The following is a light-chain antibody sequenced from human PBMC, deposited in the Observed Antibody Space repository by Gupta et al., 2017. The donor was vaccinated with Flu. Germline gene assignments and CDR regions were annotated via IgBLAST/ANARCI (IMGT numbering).Light chain of an antibody. Sequence: QFALPQPPSVAGSPGPSVTISCPGTSSDVGGYNYVSLYQQHPGKAPKLMIYDVSKRPSGVPDRFSGSKSGNTASLTISGRQAEDEADYYCCSYAGSYTVVFGGGTKLTVL. CDR3: CSYAGSYTVV. CDR1: SSDVGGYNY. CDR2: DVS. V-gene: IGLV2-11*01. J-gene: IGLJ2*01.